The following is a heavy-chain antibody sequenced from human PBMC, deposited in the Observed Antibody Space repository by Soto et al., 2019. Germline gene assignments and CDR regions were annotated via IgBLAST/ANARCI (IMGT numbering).Heavy chain of an antibody. V-gene: IGHV5-51*01. CDR3: ATPRAIGATEMGY. Sequence: GESLKISCKGSGYSFTSYWIGWVRQMPGKGPEWMAIISPSNSDTKYSPSFQGQVTISADKSISTVYLQWSSLKASDTAMYYCATPRAIGATEMGYWGQGTLVTVSS. J-gene: IGHJ4*02. CDR1: GYSFTSYW. CDR2: ISPSNSDT. D-gene: IGHD2-15*01.